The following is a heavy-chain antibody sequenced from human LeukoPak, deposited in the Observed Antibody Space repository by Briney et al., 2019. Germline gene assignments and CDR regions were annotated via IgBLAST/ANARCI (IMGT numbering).Heavy chain of an antibody. Sequence: ASVTVSCKASGYTFTGYYMHWVRQAPGQGLEWMGWINRNSSGTNYAQKFQGRVTMTRDTSISTAYMELTRLRSDDTAVYYCAKVPCGSLSYYNFDYWGQGTLVTVSS. J-gene: IGHJ4*02. CDR2: INRNSSGT. V-gene: IGHV1-2*02. CDR3: AKVPCGSLSYYNFDY. D-gene: IGHD3-10*01. CDR1: GYTFTGYY.